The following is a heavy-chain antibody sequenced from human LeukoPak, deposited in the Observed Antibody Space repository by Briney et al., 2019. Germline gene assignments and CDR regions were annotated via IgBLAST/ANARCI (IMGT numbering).Heavy chain of an antibody. J-gene: IGHJ6*02. CDR1: GYTFTSYD. CDR3: ARGGGSYYYGSGSYYNRGNSRYGMDV. D-gene: IGHD3-10*01. CDR2: MNPNSGNT. V-gene: IGHV1-8*01. Sequence: ASVKVSCKASGYTFTSYDINWVRQATGQGLEWMGWMNPNSGNTGYAQKFQGRVTMTRNTSISTAYMELSSLRSEGTAVYYCARGGGSYYYGSGSYYNRGNSRYGMDVWGQGTTVTVSS.